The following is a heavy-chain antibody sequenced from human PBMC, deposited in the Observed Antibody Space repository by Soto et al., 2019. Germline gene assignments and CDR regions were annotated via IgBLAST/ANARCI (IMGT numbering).Heavy chain of an antibody. CDR3: ARGWLPRGYLDY. Sequence: EEQLVESGGGLVQPGGSLRLSCAASGFTFRTNDMHWVRQAPGKGLEWVAGIGTAADTYYPDSVKGRFTISRDNAKSSLYLQMKSLRAGDTAVYYCARGWLPRGYLDYWGQGTLVTVSS. J-gene: IGHJ4*02. D-gene: IGHD5-12*01. V-gene: IGHV3-13*04. CDR1: GFTFRTND. CDR2: IGTAADT.